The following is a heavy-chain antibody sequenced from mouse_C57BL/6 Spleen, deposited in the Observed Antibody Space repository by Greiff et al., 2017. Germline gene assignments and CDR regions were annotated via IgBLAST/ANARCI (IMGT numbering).Heavy chain of an antibody. J-gene: IGHJ3*01. CDR1: GYTFTDYN. Sequence: VQLQQSGPELVKPGASVQIPCKASGYTFTDYNLDWVKQSHGKSLEWIGEINPNNGGTIYNQKFKGKATLTVDKSSSTAYMELRSLTSEDTAVYYCARMLSSGGCAYWGQGTLVTVSA. CDR2: INPNNGGT. CDR3: ARMLSSGGCAY. D-gene: IGHD1-1*01. V-gene: IGHV1-18*01.